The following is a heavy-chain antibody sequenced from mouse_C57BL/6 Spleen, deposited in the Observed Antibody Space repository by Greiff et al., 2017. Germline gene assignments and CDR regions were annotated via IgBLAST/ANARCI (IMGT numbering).Heavy chain of an antibody. CDR3: ARNPYYYGSSNWYFDV. CDR2: ISSGSSTI. Sequence: EVMLVESGGGLVKPGGSLKLSCAASGFTFSDYGMHWVRQAPEKGLEWVAYISSGSSTIYYADTVKGRFTISRDNAKNTLFLQMTSLRSEDTAMYYCARNPYYYGSSNWYFDVWGTGTTVTVSS. V-gene: IGHV5-17*01. CDR1: GFTFSDYG. D-gene: IGHD1-1*01. J-gene: IGHJ1*03.